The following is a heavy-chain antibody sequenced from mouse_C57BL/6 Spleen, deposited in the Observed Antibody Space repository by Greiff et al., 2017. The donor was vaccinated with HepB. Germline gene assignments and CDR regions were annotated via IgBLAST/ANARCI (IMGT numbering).Heavy chain of an antibody. D-gene: IGHD2-1*01. Sequence: EVQVVESEGGLVQPGSSMKLSCTASGFTSSDYYMAWVRQVPEKGLEWVANINYDGSSTYYLDSLKSRFIISRDNAKNILYLQMSSLKSEDTATYYCARGGGNYDYFDYWGQGTTLTVSS. CDR2: INYDGSST. CDR3: ARGGGNYDYFDY. V-gene: IGHV5-16*01. CDR1: GFTSSDYY. J-gene: IGHJ2*01.